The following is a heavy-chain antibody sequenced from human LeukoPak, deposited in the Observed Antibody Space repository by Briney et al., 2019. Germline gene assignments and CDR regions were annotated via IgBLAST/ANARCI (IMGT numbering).Heavy chain of an antibody. J-gene: IGHJ6*03. CDR3: ARRWNYGRNYYIDV. V-gene: IGHV4-34*01. Sequence: SETLSLTCAVYGGSFSNYYWSWIRQPPGKGLEWIGEINDSGRTNYNPSLMSRVTVSADTSKNQFSLRLTSVTATDTAVYYCARRWNYGRNYYIDVWGNGATVSVSS. CDR2: INDSGRT. CDR1: GGSFSNYY. D-gene: IGHD1-7*01.